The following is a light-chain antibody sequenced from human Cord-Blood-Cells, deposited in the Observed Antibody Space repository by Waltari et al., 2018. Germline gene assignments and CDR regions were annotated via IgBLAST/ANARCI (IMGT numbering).Light chain of an antibody. J-gene: IGLJ3*02. V-gene: IGLV2-23*01. CDR3: CSYAGSSTPWV. CDR1: SSDVGSYNL. Sequence: QSALTQPASVSGSPGQSITIPCTGTSSDVGSYNLVPRYQQHPGKPPKLMIYEGSKRPSGVSNRFSGSKSGNTASLTISGLQAEDEADYYCCSYAGSSTPWVFGGGTKLTVL. CDR2: EGS.